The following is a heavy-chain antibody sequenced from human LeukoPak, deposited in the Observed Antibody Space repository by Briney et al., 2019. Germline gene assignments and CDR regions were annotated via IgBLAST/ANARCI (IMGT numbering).Heavy chain of an antibody. D-gene: IGHD6-13*01. V-gene: IGHV1-2*04. Sequence: ASVKVSCKASGYTFTGYYMHWVRQAPGQGLEWMGWINPNSGGTNYAQKFQGWVTMTRDTSISTAYMELSRLRSDDTAVYYCARERIAAAGGFYYYYYGMDVWGQGTTVTVS. CDR1: GYTFTGYY. CDR3: ARERIAAAGGFYYYYYGMDV. CDR2: INPNSGGT. J-gene: IGHJ6*02.